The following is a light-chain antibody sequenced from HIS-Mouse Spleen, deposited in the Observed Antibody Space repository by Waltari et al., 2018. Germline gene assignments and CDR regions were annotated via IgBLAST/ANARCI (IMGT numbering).Light chain of an antibody. J-gene: IGLJ2*01. CDR2: EGS. CDR1: SSEVGSYNL. Sequence: QSALTQPASVSGSPGQSITISCTGTSSEVGSYNLVPWYQQPPGKAPKLMIYEGSKRPSGVSNRFSGSKSGNTATLTISRVEAGDEADYYCQVWDSSSDHVVFGGGTKLTVL. CDR3: QVWDSSSDHVV. V-gene: IGLV2-14*02.